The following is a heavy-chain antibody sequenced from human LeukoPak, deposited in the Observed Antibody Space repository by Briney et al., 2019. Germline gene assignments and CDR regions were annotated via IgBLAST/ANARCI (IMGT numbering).Heavy chain of an antibody. Sequence: GGSLRLSCAASGFTFSSYGMSWVRQAPGKGLEWVSAISGSGGSTYYADSVKGRFTISRDNSKNTLYLQMNSLRAEDTAVYYCATGGYSSSWYGYWGQGTLVTVSS. V-gene: IGHV3-23*01. CDR2: ISGSGGST. J-gene: IGHJ4*02. CDR1: GFTFSSYG. D-gene: IGHD6-13*01. CDR3: ATGGYSSSWYGY.